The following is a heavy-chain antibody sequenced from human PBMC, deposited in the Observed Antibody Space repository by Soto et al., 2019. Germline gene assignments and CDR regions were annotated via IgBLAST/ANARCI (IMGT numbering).Heavy chain of an antibody. CDR3: AKIPYGSGSYYNGDRYYYYYYGMDV. Sequence: GSLRLSCAASGFTFSVSWMSWVRQAPGKGLEWVANIKHDGREKYYVDSVKGRFTISRDNSKNTLYLQMNSLRAEDTAVYYCAKIPYGSGSYYNGDRYYYYYYGMDVWGQGTTVTVSS. D-gene: IGHD3-10*01. CDR1: GFTFSVSW. V-gene: IGHV3-7*02. J-gene: IGHJ6*02. CDR2: IKHDGREK.